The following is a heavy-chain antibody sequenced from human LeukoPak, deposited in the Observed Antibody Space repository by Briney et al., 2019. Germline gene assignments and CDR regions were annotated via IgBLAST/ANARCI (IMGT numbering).Heavy chain of an antibody. D-gene: IGHD4-11*01. V-gene: IGHV3-15*01. J-gene: IGHJ4*02. CDR2: IKSKSYGGTT. Sequence: PGGSLRLSCAASGFTFSNAWMSWVRQAPGKGLEWVGRIKSKSYGGTTDSAAPVKGRFTISRDDSKNTLYLQMKSLKTEDTAVYYSTTGAYSNYEGYWGQGTLVTVAS. CDR3: TTGAYSNYEGY. CDR1: GFTFSNAW.